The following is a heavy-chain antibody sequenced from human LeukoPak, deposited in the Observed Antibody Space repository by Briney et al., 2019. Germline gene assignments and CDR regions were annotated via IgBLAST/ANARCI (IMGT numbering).Heavy chain of an antibody. CDR3: AKFRYGSGSNSPGY. J-gene: IGHJ4*02. Sequence: GGPLRLSCAASGFTFSSYAMSWVRQAPGKGLEWVSAISGSGGSTYYADSVKGRFTISRDNSKNTLYLQMNSLRAEDTAVYYCAKFRYGSGSNSPGYWGRGTLVTVSS. D-gene: IGHD3-10*01. CDR1: GFTFSSYA. V-gene: IGHV3-23*01. CDR2: ISGSGGST.